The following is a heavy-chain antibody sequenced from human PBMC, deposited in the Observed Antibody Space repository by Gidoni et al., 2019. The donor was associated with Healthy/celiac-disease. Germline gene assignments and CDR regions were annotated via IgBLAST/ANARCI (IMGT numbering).Heavy chain of an antibody. CDR3: ARDRRGSYGRHYFDY. Sequence: QVQLVESGGGVVQPGRSLRLSCAASGFTFSSYGMHWVRQAPGKGLEWVAVIWYDGSNKYYADSVKGRFTISRDNSKNTLYLQMNSLRAEDTAVYYCARDRRGSYGRHYFDYWGQGTLVTVSS. CDR2: IWYDGSNK. J-gene: IGHJ4*02. CDR1: GFTFSSYG. D-gene: IGHD1-26*01. V-gene: IGHV3-33*01.